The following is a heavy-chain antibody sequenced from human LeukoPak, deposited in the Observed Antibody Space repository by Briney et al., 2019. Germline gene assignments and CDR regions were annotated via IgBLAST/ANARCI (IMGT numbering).Heavy chain of an antibody. CDR2: ISSSSSYI. Sequence: GGSLRLSCAASGFTFSSYSMNWVRQAPGKGLEWVSSISSSSSYIYYADSVKGRFTISRDNSKNTLYLQMNSLRAEDTAVYYCANSEYYYDSSGIGGAFDIWGQGTMVTVSS. V-gene: IGHV3-21*04. CDR3: ANSEYYYDSSGIGGAFDI. CDR1: GFTFSSYS. J-gene: IGHJ3*02. D-gene: IGHD3-22*01.